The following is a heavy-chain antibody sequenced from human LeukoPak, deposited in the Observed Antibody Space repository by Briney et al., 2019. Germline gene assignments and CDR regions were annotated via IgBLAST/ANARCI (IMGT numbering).Heavy chain of an antibody. CDR1: GGSISSGSYY. CDR2: IYTSGST. V-gene: IGHV4-61*02. J-gene: IGHJ4*02. Sequence: SETLSLTCTVSGGSISSGSYYWSWIRQPAGKGLEWIGRIYTSGSTNYNPSLKSRVTISVDTSKNQFSLKLSSVTAEDTAVYYCARGRFLEWLPPYFDYWGQGTLVTVSS. CDR3: ARGRFLEWLPPYFDY. D-gene: IGHD3-3*01.